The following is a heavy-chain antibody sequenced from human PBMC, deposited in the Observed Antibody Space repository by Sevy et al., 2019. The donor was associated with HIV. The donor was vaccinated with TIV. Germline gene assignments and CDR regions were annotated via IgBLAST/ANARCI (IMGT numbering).Heavy chain of an antibody. CDR1: GFTFSDYY. CDR3: ARERESLMWFGELGY. Sequence: GGSLRLSCAASGFTFSDYYMTWIRQAPGKGLEWVSYISSSGSTIYYAGSVKGRFTMSRDNAKNTLVLQMDSLIAEDTAVYYCARERESLMWFGELGYWGQGTLVTVSS. CDR2: ISSSGSTI. J-gene: IGHJ4*02. D-gene: IGHD3-10*01. V-gene: IGHV3-11*01.